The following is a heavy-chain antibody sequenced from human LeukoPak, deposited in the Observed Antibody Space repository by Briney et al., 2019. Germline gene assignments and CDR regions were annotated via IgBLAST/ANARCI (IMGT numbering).Heavy chain of an antibody. D-gene: IGHD3-9*01. J-gene: IGHJ6*03. Sequence: GASVKVSCKASGGTFSSYAISWVRQAPGQGLEWMGGIIPIFGTANYALKFQGRVTITADESTSTAYMELSSLRSEDTAVYYCARSLTGNYYYYMDVWGKGTTVTVSS. V-gene: IGHV1-69*13. CDR3: ARSLTGNYYYYMDV. CDR1: GGTFSSYA. CDR2: IIPIFGTA.